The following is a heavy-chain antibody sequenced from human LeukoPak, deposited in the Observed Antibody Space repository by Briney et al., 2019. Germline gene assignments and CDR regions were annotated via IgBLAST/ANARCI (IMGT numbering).Heavy chain of an antibody. CDR2: ISSNGGST. CDR1: GFTFSSYA. V-gene: IGHV3-64*01. CDR3: ARVGAGDLGDAFDI. D-gene: IGHD3-16*01. Sequence: GGSLRLSCAASGFTFSSYAMHWVRQAPGKGVEYVSAISSNGGSTYYANSLKGRFTISRDNSKNTLYLQMGSLRAEDMAVYYCARVGAGDLGDAFDIWGQGTMVTVSS. J-gene: IGHJ3*02.